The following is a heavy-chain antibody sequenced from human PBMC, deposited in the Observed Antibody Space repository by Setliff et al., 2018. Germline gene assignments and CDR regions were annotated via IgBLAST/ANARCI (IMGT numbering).Heavy chain of an antibody. CDR1: GFTFTTYW. V-gene: IGHV3-74*01. Sequence: PGGSLRLSCAASGFTFTTYWLYWVRQSPGKGLAWVSRINRDGSSTTYADSVKGRFTISRDNAKNSLYLQMNSLIAEDPALYYCARVPRIIIMVGVISHYYYMDVWGKGTTVTVSS. CDR2: INRDGSST. D-gene: IGHD3-22*01. CDR3: ARVPRIIIMVGVISHYYYMDV. J-gene: IGHJ6*03.